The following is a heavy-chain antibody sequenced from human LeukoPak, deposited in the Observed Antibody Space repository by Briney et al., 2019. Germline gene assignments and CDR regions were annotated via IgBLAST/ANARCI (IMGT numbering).Heavy chain of an antibody. V-gene: IGHV5-51*01. J-gene: IGHJ4*02. CDR1: GCRFTSYW. Sequence: GESLKISCQGSGCRFTSYWIGWVRQLPGKGLEWMGIIYPGDSDTRYSPSFQGQVTISADKSISTAYLQWSSLKASDTAMYYCARARGPSRYWGSGGGLVDYWGQGTLVTVSS. CDR3: ARARGPSRYWGSGGGLVDY. CDR2: IYPGDSDT. D-gene: IGHD2-15*01.